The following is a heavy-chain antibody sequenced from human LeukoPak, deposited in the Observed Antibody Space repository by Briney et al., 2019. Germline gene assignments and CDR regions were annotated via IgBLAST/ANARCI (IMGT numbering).Heavy chain of an antibody. D-gene: IGHD3-10*01. CDR3: ATELTGLDR. Sequence: GGSLRLSCAASGFSFSNYWMHWVRQAPGKGLVWVSRINSDGSSTTYADSVKGRFTISRDNSKNTLYLQMNSLRAEDTAVYYCATELTGLDRWGQGTLVTVSS. J-gene: IGHJ5*02. CDR2: INSDGSST. V-gene: IGHV3-74*01. CDR1: GFSFSNYW.